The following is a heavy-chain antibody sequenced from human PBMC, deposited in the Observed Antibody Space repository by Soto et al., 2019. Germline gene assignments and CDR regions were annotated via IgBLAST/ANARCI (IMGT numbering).Heavy chain of an antibody. CDR3: ARAPRIAVAGVVGYYYGMDV. Sequence: SHTLSLTCAISGYSVASNSAAWKLIRQSPSRGLEWLGRTYYRSKWYNDYAVSVKSRITINPDTSKNQFSLQLNSVTPEDTAVYYCARAPRIAVAGVVGYYYGMDVWGQGTTVTVSS. J-gene: IGHJ6*02. D-gene: IGHD6-19*01. CDR1: GYSVASNSAA. V-gene: IGHV6-1*01. CDR2: TYYRSKWYN.